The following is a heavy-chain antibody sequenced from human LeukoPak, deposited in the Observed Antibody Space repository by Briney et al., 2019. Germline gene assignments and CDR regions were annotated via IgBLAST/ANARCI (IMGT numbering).Heavy chain of an antibody. D-gene: IGHD4-23*01. CDR1: GGSISSGNYF. CDR3: ARYDSRGSASTRFDS. Sequence: PSETLSLTCTVSGGSISSGNYFWSWIRQPAGKGLEWIGRFYTSGSTNYNPSLKSRVTISVDTSNNQFSLKLSSVTAADTAVYYCARYDSRGSASTRFDSWGQGILVTISS. CDR2: FYTSGST. J-gene: IGHJ5*01. V-gene: IGHV4-61*02.